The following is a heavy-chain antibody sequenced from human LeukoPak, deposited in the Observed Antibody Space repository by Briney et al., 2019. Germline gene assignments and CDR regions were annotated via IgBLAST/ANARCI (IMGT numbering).Heavy chain of an antibody. D-gene: IGHD2-21*02. CDR3: ARDKSLYCGGDCYSGIDY. Sequence: GGSLRLSCTASGLTFNYYSMNWVRQVPGKGLQWVSSISSSSSYIYYSDSVKGRFTISRDNAKNSLYLQMNSLRAEDTAVYYCARDKSLYCGGDCYSGIDYWGQGTLVTVSS. J-gene: IGHJ4*02. CDR2: ISSSSSYI. CDR1: GLTFNYYS. V-gene: IGHV3-21*04.